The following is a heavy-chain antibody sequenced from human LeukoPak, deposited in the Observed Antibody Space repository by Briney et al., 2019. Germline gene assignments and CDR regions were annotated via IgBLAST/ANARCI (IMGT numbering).Heavy chain of an antibody. CDR1: GLTFKSYA. J-gene: IGHJ4*02. CDR3: ARDVSYYYDSSGYLDY. D-gene: IGHD3-22*01. V-gene: IGHV3-64*04. Sequence: GGSLRLSCSASGLTFKSYAMHWVRQAPGKGLEYVSSINTNGANTYYADSVKGRFTISRDNSKNTLYLQMNSLRAEDTAVYYCARDVSYYYDSSGYLDYWGQGTLVTVSS. CDR2: INTNGANT.